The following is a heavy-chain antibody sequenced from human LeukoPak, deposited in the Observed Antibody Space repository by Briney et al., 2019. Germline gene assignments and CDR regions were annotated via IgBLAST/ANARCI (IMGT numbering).Heavy chain of an antibody. V-gene: IGHV3-23*01. CDR1: GFTFSNYV. D-gene: IGHD2-8*02. CDR3: AKVGTGGASDY. Sequence: GGSLRLSCATSGFTFSNYVMSWVRQAPGEGLEWVSAITGSADDTYYADSVKGRFTISRDNSKNTLYLQMNSLRAEDTAVYYCAKVGTGGASDYWGQGTLVTVSS. J-gene: IGHJ4*02. CDR2: ITGSADDT.